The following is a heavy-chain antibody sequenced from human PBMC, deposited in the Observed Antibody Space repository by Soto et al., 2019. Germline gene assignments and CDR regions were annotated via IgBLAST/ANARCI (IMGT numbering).Heavy chain of an antibody. CDR1: GLTFSSYG. D-gene: IGHD2-2*01. J-gene: IGHJ4*02. CDR3: AKDPRQYCSSTSCYGALDY. CDR2: ISYDGSNK. V-gene: IGHV3-30*18. Sequence: QVQLVESGGGVVQPGRSLRLACAASGLTFSSYGMHWVRQAPGKGREWGAVISYDGSNKYYADSVKGRFPISRENSKNTLYLQMNSLRAEDTAVYYWAKDPRQYCSSTSCYGALDYWGQGTLVTVSS.